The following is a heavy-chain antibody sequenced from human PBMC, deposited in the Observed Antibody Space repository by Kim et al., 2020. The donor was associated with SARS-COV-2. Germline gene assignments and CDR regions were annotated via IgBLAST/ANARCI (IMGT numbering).Heavy chain of an antibody. CDR3: AACTGGTCYQTAFQN. V-gene: IGHV3-23*01. J-gene: IGHJ1*01. Sequence: ESVKGRFSISRDTSRNTLFLQMNSLRGDDTAIYYCAACTGGTCYQTAFQNWGQGTLVTVSS. D-gene: IGHD2-8*02.